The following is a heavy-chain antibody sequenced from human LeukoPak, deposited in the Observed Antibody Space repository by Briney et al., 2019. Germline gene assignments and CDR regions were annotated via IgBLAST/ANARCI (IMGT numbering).Heavy chain of an antibody. CDR2: IYPGDSDT. D-gene: IGHD3-22*01. Sequence: GESLQISCQGSGYSFTSYWIGWVRQMPGKGLEGMGVIYPGDSDTRYSPSFQGQVTISADKSISTAYLQWSSLKASDTAMYYCAILWGVDSSGYYQYYFDYWGQGTLVTVSS. CDR1: GYSFTSYW. CDR3: AILWGVDSSGYYQYYFDY. V-gene: IGHV5-51*01. J-gene: IGHJ4*02.